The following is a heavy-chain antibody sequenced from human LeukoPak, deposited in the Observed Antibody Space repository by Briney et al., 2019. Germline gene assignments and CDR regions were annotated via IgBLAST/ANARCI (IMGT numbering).Heavy chain of an antibody. CDR2: IRYDGNNE. V-gene: IGHV3-30*02. Sequence: GGSLRLSCAASGFVFSNYGIHWIRQSPDKRLQWVAFIRYDGNNEYYADSVKGRFTISRDNSKNTLYLQMNSLRAEDTAVYYCAKDYGDSAFDYWGQGTLVTVSS. J-gene: IGHJ4*02. D-gene: IGHD4-17*01. CDR3: AKDYGDSAFDY. CDR1: GFVFSNYG.